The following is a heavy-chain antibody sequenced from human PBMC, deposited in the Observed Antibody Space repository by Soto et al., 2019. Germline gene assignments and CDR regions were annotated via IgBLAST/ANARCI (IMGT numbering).Heavy chain of an antibody. CDR3: TSDTFGLRDT. CDR2: INPAGTIT. CDR1: GFPFIHYW. Sequence: GGSLRLSCAASGFPFIHYWMHWVRQTPGKGLVWVSRINPAGTITNYADSVEGRFTISRDNADSALFLQMNSLSAEDTAIYYCTSDTFGLRDTWGQGTLVTVSS. J-gene: IGHJ5*02. V-gene: IGHV3-74*01. D-gene: IGHD3-16*01.